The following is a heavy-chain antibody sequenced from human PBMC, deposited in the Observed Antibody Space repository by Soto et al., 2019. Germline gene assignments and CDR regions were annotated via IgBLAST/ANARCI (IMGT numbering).Heavy chain of an antibody. CDR2: IYYSGST. CDR1: GGSISSYY. Sequence: PSQTLSLTCSVAGGSISSYYWRWIRQPPGKGLEWIGYIYYSGSTNYNPSLKSRVTISVDTSKNQFSLKLSSVTAADTAVYYCARESDDILSGYYLDYCGQGTLVTVSS. D-gene: IGHD3-9*01. V-gene: IGHV4-59*01. CDR3: ARESDDILSGYYLDY. J-gene: IGHJ4*02.